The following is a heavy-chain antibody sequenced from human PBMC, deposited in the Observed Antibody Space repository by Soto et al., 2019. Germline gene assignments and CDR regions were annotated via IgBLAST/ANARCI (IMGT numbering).Heavy chain of an antibody. CDR2: ISDGYDGP. CDR3: ATGVIGRSRGLDF. J-gene: IGHJ4*02. Sequence: EVQLLESGGGLVQPGGSLRLSCAASGFTFSSYAMTWVRQAPGKGLEWISSISDGYDGPYYADSVKGRFTISRDNSKSSVSLQMNSLRADDSALYYCATGVIGRSRGLDFWGQGTLVTVSS. D-gene: IGHD5-12*01. CDR1: GFTFSSYA. V-gene: IGHV3-23*01.